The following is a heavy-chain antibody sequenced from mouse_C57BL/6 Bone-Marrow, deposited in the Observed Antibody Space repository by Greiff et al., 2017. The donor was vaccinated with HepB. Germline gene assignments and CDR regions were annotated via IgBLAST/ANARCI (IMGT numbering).Heavy chain of an antibody. J-gene: IGHJ3*01. CDR3: ARGRPSY. V-gene: IGHV1-59*01. CDR1: GYTFTSYW. Sequence: VQLQQPGAELVRPGTSVKLSCKASGYTFTSYWMHWVKQRPGQGLEWIGVIDPSDSYTNYNQKFKGKATLTVDTSSSTAYMQLSSLTSEDSAVYYCARGRPSYWGQGTLVTVSA. CDR2: IDPSDSYT.